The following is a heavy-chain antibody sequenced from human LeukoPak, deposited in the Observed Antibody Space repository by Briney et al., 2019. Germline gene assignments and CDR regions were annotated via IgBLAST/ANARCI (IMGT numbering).Heavy chain of an antibody. CDR3: AKDTGYYYDSSNYLGY. Sequence: GGSLRLSCAASGFTFDNYGMSWVRQAPGKGLEWVSGINWNGDSTGYADSVKGRFTISRDNAKNSLYLQMNSLRAEDTALYYCAKDTGYYYDSSNYLGYWGQGTLVTVSS. CDR2: INWNGDST. CDR1: GFTFDNYG. D-gene: IGHD3-22*01. J-gene: IGHJ4*02. V-gene: IGHV3-20*04.